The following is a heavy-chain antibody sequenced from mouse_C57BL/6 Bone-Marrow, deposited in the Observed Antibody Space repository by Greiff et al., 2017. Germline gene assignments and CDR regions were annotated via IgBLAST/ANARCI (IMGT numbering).Heavy chain of an antibody. CDR2: LSYDGSN. CDR3: AIYYYGIDY. J-gene: IGHJ2*01. V-gene: IGHV3-6*01. CDR1: GYSITSGYY. D-gene: IGHD1-1*01. Sequence: DVKLQESGPGLVKPSQSLSLTCSVTGYSITSGYYWNWIRQFPGNKLEWMGYLSYDGSNNYNPSLKNLISITLDTSKNQFFLKLNSVTSEDTATYYCAIYYYGIDYWGQGTTLTVSS.